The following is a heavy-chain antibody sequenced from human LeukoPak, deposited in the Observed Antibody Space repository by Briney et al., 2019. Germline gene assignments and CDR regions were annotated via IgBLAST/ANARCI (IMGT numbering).Heavy chain of an antibody. CDR1: GGTFSSYA. Sequence: SVKVSCKSSGGTFSSYAISWVRQTPGQGLEWMGGIIPIFGTANYAQKFQGRVTITTDESTSTAYMELSSLRSEDTAVYYCARVGPSGSYYGSLGYWGQGTLVTVSS. D-gene: IGHD1-26*01. CDR3: ARVGPSGSYYGSLGY. V-gene: IGHV1-69*05. CDR2: IIPIFGTA. J-gene: IGHJ4*02.